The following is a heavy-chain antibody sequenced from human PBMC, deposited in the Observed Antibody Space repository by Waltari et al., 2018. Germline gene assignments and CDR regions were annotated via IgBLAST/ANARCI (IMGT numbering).Heavy chain of an antibody. V-gene: IGHV3-21*01. CDR2: ISSTGNYK. Sequence: EVQLVESGGGLVRPGGSLSLSCAASAFAFSSYTMNWVRQAPGKGLEWVSTISSTGNYKYDADSVKGRFTIARDNAKNSLFLQRTSLRAEDTAVYYCASWGVLGNIFDYWGQGTLVTVSS. CDR1: AFAFSSYT. D-gene: IGHD2-8*02. J-gene: IGHJ4*02. CDR3: ASWGVLGNIFDY.